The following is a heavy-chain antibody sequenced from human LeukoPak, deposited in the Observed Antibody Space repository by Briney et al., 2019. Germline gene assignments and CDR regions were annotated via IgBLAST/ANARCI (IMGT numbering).Heavy chain of an antibody. V-gene: IGHV1-18*01. CDR1: GYTFTSYG. J-gene: IGHJ3*02. CDR3: ARGSDFWSGYHVQLAFDI. Sequence: GASVKVSCKASGYTFTSYGISWVRQAPGQGLEWMGWISAYNGNTNYAQKLQGRVTMTTDTSTSTAYMELRSLRSDDTAVYYCARGSDFWSGYHVQLAFDIWGQGTMVTVSS. D-gene: IGHD3-3*01. CDR2: ISAYNGNT.